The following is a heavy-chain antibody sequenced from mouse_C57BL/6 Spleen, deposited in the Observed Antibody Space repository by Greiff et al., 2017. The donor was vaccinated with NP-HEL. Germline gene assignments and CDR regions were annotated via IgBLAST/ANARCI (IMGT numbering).Heavy chain of an antibody. CDR3: ARKGVYYSNFYAMDY. Sequence: QVQLQQPGAELVKPGASVKLSCKASGYTFTSYWMQWVKQRPGQGLEWIGEIDPSDSYTNYNQNFTGKATLTVDTSSSTAYMQLSSLTSEDSAVYYCARKGVYYSNFYAMDYWGQGTSGTVSS. J-gene: IGHJ4*01. V-gene: IGHV1-50*01. CDR2: IDPSDSYT. D-gene: IGHD2-5*01. CDR1: GYTFTSYW.